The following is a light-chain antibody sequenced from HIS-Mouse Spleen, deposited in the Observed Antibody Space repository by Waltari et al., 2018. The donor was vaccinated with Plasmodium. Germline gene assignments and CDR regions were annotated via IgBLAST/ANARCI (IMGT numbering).Light chain of an antibody. J-gene: IGLJ2*01. CDR3: QAWDSSTVV. V-gene: IGLV3-1*01. CDR2: QDS. Sequence: SYALTQPPSVSVSPGQTASITCSGDKLGDKYACWYQQKPGHSPVLVIYQDSKRPSGIPERFSGSNSGNTATLTISGTQAMDEADYYCQAWDSSTVVFGGGTKLTVL. CDR1: KLGDKY.